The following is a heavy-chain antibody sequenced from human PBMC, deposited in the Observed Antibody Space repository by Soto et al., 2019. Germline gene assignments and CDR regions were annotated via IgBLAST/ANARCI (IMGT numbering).Heavy chain of an antibody. CDR1: GFTFSSYA. CDR3: AKARGYSGYRTLGY. Sequence: GGSLRLSCAASGFTFSSYAMSWVRQAPGKGLEWVSAISGSGGSTYYADSVKGRFTISRDNSKNTLYLQMNSLRAEDTAVYYCAKARGYSGYRTLGYWGQGTLVTVS. D-gene: IGHD5-12*01. J-gene: IGHJ4*02. CDR2: ISGSGGST. V-gene: IGHV3-23*01.